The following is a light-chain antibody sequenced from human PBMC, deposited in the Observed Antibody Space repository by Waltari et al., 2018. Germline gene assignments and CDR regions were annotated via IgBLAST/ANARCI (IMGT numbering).Light chain of an antibody. Sequence: QSALTQAASVSGSPGQPITISCTGTSSDVGGYNYVSWYQQHPGKAPKLIIYDVSNRPSGVSNRFSGSKSGNTASLPISGLQAEDEADYYCNSYASSNTRVFGGGTKLTVL. V-gene: IGLV2-14*03. CDR3: NSYASSNTRV. CDR1: SSDVGGYNY. J-gene: IGLJ3*02. CDR2: DVS.